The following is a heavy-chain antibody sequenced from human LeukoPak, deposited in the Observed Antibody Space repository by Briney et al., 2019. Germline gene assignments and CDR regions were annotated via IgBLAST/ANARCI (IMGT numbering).Heavy chain of an antibody. Sequence: SETLSLTCAVYGGSFSGYYWSWIRQPPGKGLEWTGEINHSGSTNYNPSLKSRVTISVDTSKNQFSLKLSSVTAADTAVYYCARANYGSGKDYWGQGTLVTVSS. J-gene: IGHJ4*02. CDR2: INHSGST. CDR1: GGSFSGYY. D-gene: IGHD3-10*01. V-gene: IGHV4-34*01. CDR3: ARANYGSGKDY.